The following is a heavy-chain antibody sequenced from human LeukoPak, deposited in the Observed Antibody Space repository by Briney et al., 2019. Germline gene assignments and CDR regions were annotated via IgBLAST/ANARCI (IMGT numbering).Heavy chain of an antibody. V-gene: IGHV3-48*03. CDR3: AQAVPASSDY. CDR1: GFTFSSYE. D-gene: IGHD1-1*01. CDR2: ISGSGSPI. Sequence: GGSLRLSCAASGFTFSSYEMNWVRQAPGKGLEWVSYISGSGSPIYYADSVKGRCTISRDNAKNSLYLQMNSLRAEDTAVYYCAQAVPASSDYWGRGTLVTVSS. J-gene: IGHJ4*02.